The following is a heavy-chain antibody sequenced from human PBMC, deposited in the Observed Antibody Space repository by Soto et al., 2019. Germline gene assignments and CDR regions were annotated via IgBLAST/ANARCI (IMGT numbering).Heavy chain of an antibody. CDR1: GGSISSYY. CDR3: ARGNWNYYYYGMDV. Sequence: SETLSLTCTVSGGSISSYYWSWIRQPPGKGLEWIGYIYYSGSTNYNLSLKSRVTISVDTSKNQFSLKLSSVTAADTAVYYCARGNWNYYYYGMDVWGQGTTVTVSS. V-gene: IGHV4-59*01. D-gene: IGHD1-1*01. CDR2: IYYSGST. J-gene: IGHJ6*02.